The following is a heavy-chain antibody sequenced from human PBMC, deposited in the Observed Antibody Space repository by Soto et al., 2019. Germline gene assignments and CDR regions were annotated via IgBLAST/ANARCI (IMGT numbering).Heavy chain of an antibody. V-gene: IGHV3-23*01. CDR3: VGDGRGFFAF. D-gene: IGHD5-12*01. CDR1: GFIFTNYA. J-gene: IGHJ3*01. CDR2: IGGRGNSA. Sequence: GGSLRLSCAASGFIFTNYAMNWVRQAPGKGLEWVSVIGGRGNSAYYADSVQGRFTISRDNSKNTLSLQMSSLTADDTAIYYCVGDGRGFFAFRGRGTTVTVSS.